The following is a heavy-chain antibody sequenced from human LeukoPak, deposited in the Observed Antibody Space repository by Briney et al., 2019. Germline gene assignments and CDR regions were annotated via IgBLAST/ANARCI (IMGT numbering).Heavy chain of an antibody. CDR1: GYTFTGYY. J-gene: IGHJ4*02. D-gene: IGHD6-19*01. V-gene: IGHV1-2*02. CDR2: INPNSGGT. Sequence: ASVKVSCKASGYTFTGYYMHWVRQAPGQGLEWMGWINPNSGGTNYAQKFQGRVTMTRDTSISTAYMEQSRLRSDDTAVYYCAKAPTGYSSGWYDYWGQGTLVTVSS. CDR3: AKAPTGYSSGWYDY.